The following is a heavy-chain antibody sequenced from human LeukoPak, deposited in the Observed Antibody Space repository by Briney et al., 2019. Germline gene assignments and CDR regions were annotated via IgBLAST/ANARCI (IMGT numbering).Heavy chain of an antibody. J-gene: IGHJ4*02. D-gene: IGHD3-22*01. CDR3: AREAYYYDSSGYWWTFDY. CDR2: IYHSGST. V-gene: IGHV4-38-2*02. CDR1: GYSISSGYY. Sequence: SETLSLTCTVSGYSISSGYYWGWIRQPPGKGLEWIGSIYHSGSTYYNPSLKSRVTISVDTSKNQFSLKLSSVTAADTAVYYCAREAYYYDSSGYWWTFDYWGQGTLVTVSS.